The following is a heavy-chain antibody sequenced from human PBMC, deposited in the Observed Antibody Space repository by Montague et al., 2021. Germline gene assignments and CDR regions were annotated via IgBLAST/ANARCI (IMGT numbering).Heavy chain of an antibody. D-gene: IGHD6-19*01. CDR2: ISSSLYI. V-gene: IGHV3-21*01. CDR3: ASLPYSSAWPYYFDH. J-gene: IGHJ4*02. Sequence: SLRLSCAASGFTFSSYTINWVRQAPGKGLEWVSSISSSLYIDYAXSVKGRFTISRDNAKNSLYLQMNSLRAEDTAVYYCASLPYSSAWPYYFDHWGQGTLVTVSS. CDR1: GFTFSSYT.